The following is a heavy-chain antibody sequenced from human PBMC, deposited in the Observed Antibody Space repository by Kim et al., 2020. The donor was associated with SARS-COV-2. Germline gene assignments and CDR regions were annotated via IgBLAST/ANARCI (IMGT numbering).Heavy chain of an antibody. CDR3: ARDRSFNFPNHSNTYLDY. Sequence: ASVKVSCKASGYTFTSYAMNWMRQAPGQGPEWMGWINTNTGNPTYAQGFTGRFVFSLDTSVNTAYLQISSLKAEDTAVYYCARDRSFNFPNHSNTYLDYWGQGTLVTVSS. CDR2: INTNTGNP. CDR1: GYTFTSYA. V-gene: IGHV7-4-1*02. D-gene: IGHD2-2*01. J-gene: IGHJ4*02.